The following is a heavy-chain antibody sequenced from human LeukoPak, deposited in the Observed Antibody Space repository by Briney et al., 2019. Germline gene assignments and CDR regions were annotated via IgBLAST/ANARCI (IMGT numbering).Heavy chain of an antibody. CDR1: GFTFSTYG. CDR2: IWYDGSNK. Sequence: GRSLRLSCAASGFTFSTYGMHWVRQAPGKGLEWVAIIWYDGSNKYYADSVKGRFTISRDNSKNTLYLQMNSLRAEDTAVYYCARISCTGGSCRPYYYYGMDVWGQGTTVTVSS. J-gene: IGHJ6*02. V-gene: IGHV3-33*01. CDR3: ARISCTGGSCRPYYYYGMDV. D-gene: IGHD2-15*01.